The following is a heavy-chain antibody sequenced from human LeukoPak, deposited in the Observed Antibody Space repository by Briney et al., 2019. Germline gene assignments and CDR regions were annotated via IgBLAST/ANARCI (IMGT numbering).Heavy chain of an antibody. CDR1: GFSFTNYW. CDR2: IYPGDSDT. Sequence: GESLKISCKGSGFSFTNYWIAWVRQMPGKGLEWMGIIYPGDSDTGYSPSFQGQVTISADKSISTAYLQWSSLKASDTAIYYCATGGAALISAFDIWGQGTMVTVSS. J-gene: IGHJ3*02. V-gene: IGHV5-51*01. CDR3: ATGGAALISAFDI. D-gene: IGHD2-8*01.